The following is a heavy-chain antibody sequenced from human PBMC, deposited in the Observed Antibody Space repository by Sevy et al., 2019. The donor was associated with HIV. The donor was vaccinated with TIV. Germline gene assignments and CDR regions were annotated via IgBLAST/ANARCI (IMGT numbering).Heavy chain of an antibody. CDR2: TSYDGGYK. J-gene: IGHJ3*02. CDR3: AKDHYYDILTGDATDAFDI. Sequence: GGSLRLSCAVSGFTFNSYDMHWVRQAPGKGLEYVALTSYDGGYKYYADSVRGRFTISRDNSENTLYLQMNTLRAEDTAVYYCAKDHYYDILTGDATDAFDIWGLGTMVTVSS. V-gene: IGHV3-30*18. D-gene: IGHD3-9*01. CDR1: GFTFNSYD.